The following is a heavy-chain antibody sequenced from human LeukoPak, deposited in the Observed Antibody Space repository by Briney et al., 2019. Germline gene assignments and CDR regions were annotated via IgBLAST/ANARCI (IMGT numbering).Heavy chain of an antibody. D-gene: IGHD2/OR15-2a*01. J-gene: IGHJ4*02. CDR2: INPNSGGT. Sequence: ASVKVSCKASGYTFTGYYMHWVRQAPGQGLEWMGWINPNSGGTNYAQKFQGRVTMTRDTSISTAYMELSRLRSDDTAVYYCARDPALVPTYSSDYWGQGTLVTVPS. V-gene: IGHV1-2*02. CDR1: GYTFTGYY. CDR3: ARDPALVPTYSSDY.